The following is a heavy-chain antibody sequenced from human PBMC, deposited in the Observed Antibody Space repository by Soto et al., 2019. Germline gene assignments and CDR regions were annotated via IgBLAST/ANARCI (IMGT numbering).Heavy chain of an antibody. CDR3: AGSEYYDFWSGYYFSWFGP. D-gene: IGHD3-3*01. CDR2: IYYSGST. V-gene: IGHV4-59*01. J-gene: IGHJ5*02. CDR1: GGSSSGYY. Sequence: SETLSLTSTGSGGSSSGYYWRCILQPPAKVLGSVGYIYYSGSTNYNPSLKSRVTISVDTSKNQFSLKLSSVTAADTAVYYCAGSEYYDFWSGYYFSWFGPWGQGILVTVYS.